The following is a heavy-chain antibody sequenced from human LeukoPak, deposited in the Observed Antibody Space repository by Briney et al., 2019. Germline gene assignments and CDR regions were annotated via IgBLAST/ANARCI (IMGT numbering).Heavy chain of an antibody. J-gene: IGHJ4*02. CDR2: TIPIFGTA. V-gene: IGHV1-69*13. CDR3: ARGYYDSSGQVAFDY. Sequence: SVKVSCKASGGTFSSYAISWVRQAPGQGLEWMGGTIPIFGTANYAQKFQGRVTITADESTSTAYMELSSLRSEDTAVYYCARGYYDSSGQVAFDYWGQGTLVTVSS. D-gene: IGHD3-22*01. CDR1: GGTFSSYA.